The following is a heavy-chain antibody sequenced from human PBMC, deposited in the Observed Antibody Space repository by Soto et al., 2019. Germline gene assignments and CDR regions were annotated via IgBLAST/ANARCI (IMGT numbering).Heavy chain of an antibody. CDR3: AHRRIILLTNNPFDY. D-gene: IGHD2-15*01. CDR1: GFSLSTVGVG. Sequence: QITLKESGPTLVRPTQTLTLTCTFSGFSLSTVGVGVGWIRQTPGKALEWLALIYWNDDKRYSPSLKSRLTITKDTSKNQVVLTMANMDPVDTATYYCAHRRIILLTNNPFDYWGQGTLVTVSS. V-gene: IGHV2-5*01. CDR2: IYWNDDK. J-gene: IGHJ4*02.